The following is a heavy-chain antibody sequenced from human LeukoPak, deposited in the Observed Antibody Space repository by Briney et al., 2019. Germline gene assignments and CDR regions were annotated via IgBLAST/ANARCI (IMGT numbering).Heavy chain of an antibody. CDR1: GFTFSSYW. V-gene: IGHV3-74*01. CDR3: ARASNRNSIYFDY. J-gene: IGHJ4*02. D-gene: IGHD1-7*01. Sequence: GGSLRLSCAVSGFTFSSYWMHWVREAPGKGLVWVSRLNSDGSSTSYADSVKGRFTISRDNAETTLHLQMNNLSAEDTAVYYCARASNRNSIYFDYWGQGALVTVSS. CDR2: LNSDGSST.